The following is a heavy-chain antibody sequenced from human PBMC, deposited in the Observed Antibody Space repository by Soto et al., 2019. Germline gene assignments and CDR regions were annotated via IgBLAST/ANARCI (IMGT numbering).Heavy chain of an antibody. CDR1: GYTFTSYY. CDR2: INPSGGST. J-gene: IGHJ6*02. V-gene: IGHV1-46*03. D-gene: IGHD2-2*01. CDR3: ARNLCTSCYCYYYGMDV. Sequence: QVQLVQSGAEVKKPGASVKVSCKASGYTFTSYYMHWVRQAPGQGLEWMGIINPSGGSTSYAQKFQGRLTLTSETPKSTVYMELSSQRSEDTAVYYCARNLCTSCYCYYYGMDVWGQGTTVTVSS.